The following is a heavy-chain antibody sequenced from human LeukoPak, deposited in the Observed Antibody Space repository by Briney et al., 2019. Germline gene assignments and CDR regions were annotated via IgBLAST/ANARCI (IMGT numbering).Heavy chain of an antibody. D-gene: IGHD3-10*01. CDR3: ARASSDYRYGYYGMDV. V-gene: IGHV3-66*01. Sequence: GGSLRLSCAASGFTVSSNYMSWVRQAPGKGLEWVSVIYSGGSTYYADSVKGRFTISRDNSKNTLYLQMNSLRAEDTAVYYCARASSDYRYGYYGMDVWGQGTTVTVSS. J-gene: IGHJ6*02. CDR1: GFTVSSNY. CDR2: IYSGGST.